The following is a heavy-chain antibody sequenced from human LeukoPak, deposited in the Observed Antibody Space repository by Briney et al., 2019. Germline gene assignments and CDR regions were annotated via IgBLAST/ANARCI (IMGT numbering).Heavy chain of an antibody. Sequence: GGSLRLSCTASGFTVSSNYMTWVRQAPGKGLECVSLIHSGGTTSYADSVKGRFTISRDNSKNTMYLQMNSLRVNDTALYYCAATSLLRRYWGQGPLVTVSS. J-gene: IGHJ4*02. D-gene: IGHD3-22*01. CDR2: IHSGGTT. V-gene: IGHV3-66*01. CDR1: GFTVSSNY. CDR3: AATSLLRRY.